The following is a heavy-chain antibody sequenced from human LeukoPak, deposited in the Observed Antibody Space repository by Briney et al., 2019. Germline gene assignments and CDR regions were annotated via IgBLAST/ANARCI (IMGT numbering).Heavy chain of an antibody. CDR2: INHSGST. D-gene: IGHD1-26*01. J-gene: IGHJ4*02. V-gene: IGHV4-34*01. CDR1: GGSFSGYY. Sequence: PSETLSLTCAVYGGSFSGYYWGWIRQPPGKGLEWIGEINHSGSTNYNPSLKSRVTISVDTSKNQFSLKLSSVTAADTAVYYCARRPWELRIFDYWGQGTLVTVSS. CDR3: ARRPWELRIFDY.